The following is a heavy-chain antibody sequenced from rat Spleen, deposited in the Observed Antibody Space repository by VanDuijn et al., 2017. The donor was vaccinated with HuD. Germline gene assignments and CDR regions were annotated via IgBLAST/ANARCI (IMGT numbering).Heavy chain of an antibody. Sequence: QVQLKESGPGLVQPSQTLSLTCTVSGFSLISNSLHWVRQPPGKGLEWMGLIWGNGNTNYNSALKSRLSISRDTSKSQVFLKMNSLQTEDIATYYCARGHTTGIYFDYWGQGVMVTVSS. D-gene: IGHD1-9*01. J-gene: IGHJ2*01. V-gene: IGHV2-13*01. CDR1: GFSLISNS. CDR2: IWGNGNT. CDR3: ARGHTTGIYFDY.